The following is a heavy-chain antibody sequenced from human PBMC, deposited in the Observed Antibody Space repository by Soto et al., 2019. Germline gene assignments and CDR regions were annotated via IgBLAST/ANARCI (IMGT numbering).Heavy chain of an antibody. J-gene: IGHJ6*02. D-gene: IGHD3-22*01. CDR3: ARCLYYYDSSGYYPPGYYYGMDV. CDR1: GFSLSNARMG. V-gene: IGHV2-26*01. CDR2: IFSNDEK. Sequence: SGPTLVNPTETLTLTCTVSGFSLSNARMGVSWIRQPPGKALEWLAHIFSNDEKSYSTSLKSRLTISKDTSKSQVVLTMTNMDPVDTATYYCARCLYYYDSSGYYPPGYYYGMDVWGQGTTVTAP.